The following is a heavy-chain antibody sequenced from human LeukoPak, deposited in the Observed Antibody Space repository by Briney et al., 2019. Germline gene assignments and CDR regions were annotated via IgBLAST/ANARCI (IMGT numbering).Heavy chain of an antibody. V-gene: IGHV1-69*04. CDR2: IIPILGIA. CDR1: GGTFSSYA. J-gene: IGHJ4*02. Sequence: SVKVSCKASGGTFSSYAISWVRQAPGQGLEWMGRIIPILGIANYAQKFQGRVTITADKSTSTAYMELSSLRSEDTAVYYCARVDSSWYYDYWGQGTLVTVSS. D-gene: IGHD3/OR15-3a*01. CDR3: ARVDSSWYYDY.